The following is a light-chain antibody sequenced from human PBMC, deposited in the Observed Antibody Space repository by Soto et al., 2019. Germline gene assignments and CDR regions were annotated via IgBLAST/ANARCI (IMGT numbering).Light chain of an antibody. Sequence: FVLTQSPGTLSLSPGERATFSCRASQSVRGNYIAWYQQKPGQAPRVLIFEASKRATGTPDRFSGSGSGTDFTLTINRLEPEDFAVFYCQQYVNSPFTFGQGTKLEI. J-gene: IGKJ2*01. V-gene: IGKV3-20*01. CDR1: QSVRGNY. CDR2: EAS. CDR3: QQYVNSPFT.